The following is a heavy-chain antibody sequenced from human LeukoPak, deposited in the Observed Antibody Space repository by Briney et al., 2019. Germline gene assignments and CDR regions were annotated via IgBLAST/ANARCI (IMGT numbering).Heavy chain of an antibody. D-gene: IGHD3-22*01. CDR2: IYSGGST. V-gene: IGHV3-66*01. CDR1: GFTASSNY. CDR3: ARDPDPFEDDSSGYYKGPFQF. Sequence: GGSLRLSCAASGFTASSNYMSWVRQAPGKGLEWVSVIYSGGSTYYADSVKGRFTISRDNSKNTLYLQMGSLRAEDMAVYYCARDPDPFEDDSSGYYKGPFQFWGQGTLVTVSS. J-gene: IGHJ4*02.